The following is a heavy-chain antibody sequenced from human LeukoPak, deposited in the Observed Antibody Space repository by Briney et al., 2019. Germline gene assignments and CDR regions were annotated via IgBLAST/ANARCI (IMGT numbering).Heavy chain of an antibody. CDR2: IYYSGST. Sequence: SQTLSLTCTVSGGSISSGEYYWRWIRQPPGKGLGWIGYIYYSGSTHYNPSLKSRVTISVDTSKNQFSLKLSSVTAADTTIYYCARGLATSFDYWGQGTLVTVSS. CDR3: ARGLATSFDY. CDR1: GGSISSGEYY. J-gene: IGHJ4*02. D-gene: IGHD5-24*01. V-gene: IGHV4-30-4*01.